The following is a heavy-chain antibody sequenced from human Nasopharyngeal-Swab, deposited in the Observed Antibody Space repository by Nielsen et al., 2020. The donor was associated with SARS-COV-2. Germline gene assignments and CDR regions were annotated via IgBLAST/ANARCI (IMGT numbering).Heavy chain of an antibody. CDR2: IRSKAYGGTT. V-gene: IGHV3-49*04. J-gene: IGHJ4*02. D-gene: IGHD3-3*01. Sequence: GGSLRLSCTASGFTFGDYAMSWVRQAPGKGLEWVGFIRSKAYGGTTEYAASVKGRFTISRDDSKIIAYLQMNSLKTEDTAVYYCTREVPYYDFWSGYSTGDYWGQGTLVTVSS. CDR3: TREVPYYDFWSGYSTGDY. CDR1: GFTFGDYA.